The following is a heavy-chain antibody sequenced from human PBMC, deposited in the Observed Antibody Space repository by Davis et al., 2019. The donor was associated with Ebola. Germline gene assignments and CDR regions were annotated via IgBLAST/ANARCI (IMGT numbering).Heavy chain of an antibody. CDR3: AREGAATGWHDPFDI. D-gene: IGHD6-19*01. Sequence: HTGGSLRLSCAASGFTFSSYWMHWVRQIPGKGLVWVSYINSEGRKTNYADSVKGRFTISRDNAKNTLYLQMNNLRADDTAVYFCAREGAATGWHDPFDIWGQGTMVTVSS. J-gene: IGHJ3*02. CDR1: GFTFSSYW. CDR2: INSEGRKT. V-gene: IGHV3-74*01.